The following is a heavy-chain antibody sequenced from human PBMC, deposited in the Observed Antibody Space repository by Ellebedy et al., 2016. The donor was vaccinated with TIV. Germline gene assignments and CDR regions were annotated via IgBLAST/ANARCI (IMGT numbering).Heavy chain of an antibody. CDR3: ARVIFRGGTGRHAFDI. CDR1: GYSFSSDW. Sequence: GESLKISCKGSGYSFSSDWIGWVRQMPGKGLEWMGILYPDDYDTRYSTSFQGQVTISADKSITTAYMKWSSLKASDTAMYYCARVIFRGGTGRHAFDIWGQGTMVSVSS. D-gene: IGHD2-15*01. V-gene: IGHV5-51*01. CDR2: LYPDDYDT. J-gene: IGHJ3*02.